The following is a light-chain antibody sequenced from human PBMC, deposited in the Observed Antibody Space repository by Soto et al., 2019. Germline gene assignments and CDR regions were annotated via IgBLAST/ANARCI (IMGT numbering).Light chain of an antibody. CDR1: QSVRRSF. Sequence: PGERATLSCRASQSVRRSFLAWYQQRPGQAPRILIYGASSRATGVPDRFSGSGSGTDFTLAISRLEPEDFAVYYCQQYDDSPWPFGQGTTVVLK. V-gene: IGKV3-20*01. J-gene: IGKJ1*01. CDR3: QQYDDSPWP. CDR2: GAS.